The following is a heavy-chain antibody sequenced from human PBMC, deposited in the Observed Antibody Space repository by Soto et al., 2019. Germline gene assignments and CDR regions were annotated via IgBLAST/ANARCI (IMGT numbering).Heavy chain of an antibody. Sequence: QVQLVQSGAEEKKPGASVKVSCKASGYTFTGYAMHWVRQAPGQRLEWMGWINAGNGNTKYSQKFQGRVTITRDTSASTAYMELSSLRSEDTAVYYCARAVAVPAAFDYWGLGTLVTVSS. J-gene: IGHJ4*02. CDR2: INAGNGNT. D-gene: IGHD6-19*01. CDR3: ARAVAVPAAFDY. CDR1: GYTFTGYA. V-gene: IGHV1-3*05.